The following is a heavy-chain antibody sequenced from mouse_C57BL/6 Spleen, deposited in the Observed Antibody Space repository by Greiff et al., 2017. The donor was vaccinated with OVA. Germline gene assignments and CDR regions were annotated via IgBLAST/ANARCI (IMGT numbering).Heavy chain of an antibody. D-gene: IGHD2-2*01. J-gene: IGHJ4*01. V-gene: IGHV1-7*01. Sequence: QVHVKQSGAELVKPGASVKLSCKASGYTFTSYWMHWVKQRPGQGLEWIGYIYPSSGYPKYNQTFKDTATLTADKSSRRADMQLSSLTYEDSAVYYCARWDYGYGGYARDYWGKGTSGTVSS. CDR2: IYPSSGYP. CDR3: ARWDYGYGGYARDY. CDR1: GYTFTSYW.